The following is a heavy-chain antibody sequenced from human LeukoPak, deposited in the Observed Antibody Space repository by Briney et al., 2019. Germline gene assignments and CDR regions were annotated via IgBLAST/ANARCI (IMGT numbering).Heavy chain of an antibody. CDR2: SNPNGGGT. J-gene: IGHJ4*02. V-gene: IGHV1-2*02. Sequence: ASVRVSCKASGYTFSGYYMHWVRQAPGQGLEWMGWSNPNGGGTRYAQKFQGRVTMTRDTSISTAYMELSRLTSDDTAVYYCARDDYWGQGTLVTVSS. CDR3: ARDDY. CDR1: GYTFSGYY.